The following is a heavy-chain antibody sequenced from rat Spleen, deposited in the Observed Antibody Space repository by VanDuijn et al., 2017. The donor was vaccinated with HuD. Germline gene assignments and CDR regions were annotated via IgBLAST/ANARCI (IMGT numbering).Heavy chain of an antibody. CDR3: ARHLTTPFDY. CDR1: GFSLTSSG. Sequence: VQLKESGPGLVQPSQTLSLTCTVSGFSLTSSGVGWVRQSLGKDLVWLGTVWASGTTYYNSAVQSRLSISRDTSKSKVFLEMNSLQPEDTGTYYCARHLTTPFDYWGHGVMVTVSS. J-gene: IGHJ2*01. V-gene: IGHV2-72*01. CDR2: VWASGTT. D-gene: IGHD1-10*01.